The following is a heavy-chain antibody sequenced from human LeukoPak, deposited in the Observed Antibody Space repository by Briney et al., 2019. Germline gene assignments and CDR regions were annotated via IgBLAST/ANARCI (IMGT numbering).Heavy chain of an antibody. V-gene: IGHV4-39*01. CDR2: MYYSGST. J-gene: IGHJ5*02. CDR1: GGSISSSSYY. D-gene: IGHD3-3*01. CDR3: ARRALKNYDFWKGFDP. Sequence: PSETLSLTCTVSGGSISSSSYYWGWIRQPPGKGLEWIGRMYYSGSTYYNPSLKSRVTISVDTSKNQFSLKLSSVTAADTAVYYCARRALKNYDFWKGFDPWGQGTLVTVSS.